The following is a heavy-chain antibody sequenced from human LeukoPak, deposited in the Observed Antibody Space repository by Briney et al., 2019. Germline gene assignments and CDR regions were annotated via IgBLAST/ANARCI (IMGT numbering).Heavy chain of an antibody. CDR3: VRVGDYGDSH. J-gene: IGHJ4*02. CDR1: GFTVSMNY. V-gene: IGHV3-53*01. Sequence: RGSLRLSCAASGFTVSMNYISCVRQAPGERVWWVSVVISCVGTSYTDSVKGRFTILSDSSKHTVFLQMNSLRAEDTAVYYCVRVGDYGDSHWGQGTVVTVSS. D-gene: IGHD4-17*01. CDR2: VISCVGT.